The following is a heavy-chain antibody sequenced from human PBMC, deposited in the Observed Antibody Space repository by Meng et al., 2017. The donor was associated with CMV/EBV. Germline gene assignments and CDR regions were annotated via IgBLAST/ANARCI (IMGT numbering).Heavy chain of an antibody. Sequence: SVKVSCKASGGTFSSYAISWVRQAPGQGLEWMGGIIPIFGTANYAQKFQGRVTITTDESTSTAYMELRSLRSDDTAVYYCARDRNWNYYEISANLDYWGQGTLVTVSS. J-gene: IGHJ4*02. CDR2: IIPIFGTA. CDR3: ARDRNWNYYEISANLDY. D-gene: IGHD1-7*01. CDR1: GGTFSSYA. V-gene: IGHV1-69*05.